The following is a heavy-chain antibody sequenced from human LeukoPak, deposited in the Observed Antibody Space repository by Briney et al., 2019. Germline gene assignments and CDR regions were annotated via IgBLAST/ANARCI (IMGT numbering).Heavy chain of an antibody. V-gene: IGHV4-4*07. CDR2: IYTSGST. CDR3: ARDRASGGPGQPSYYYYMDV. D-gene: IGHD4-23*01. Sequence: PSETLSLTCTVSGGSISSYYWSWIRQPAGKGLEWIGRIYTSGSTNYNPSLKSRVTMSVDTSKNQFSLKLSSVTAADTAVYYCARDRASGGPGQPSYYYYMDVWGKGTTDTVSS. CDR1: GGSISSYY. J-gene: IGHJ6*03.